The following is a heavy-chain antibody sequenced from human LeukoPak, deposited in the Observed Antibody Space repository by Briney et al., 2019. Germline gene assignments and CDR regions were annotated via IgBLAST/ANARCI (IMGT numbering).Heavy chain of an antibody. Sequence: ASVKVSCKASGYTFTGYYTHWVRQAPGQGLEWMGRINPNSGGTNYAQKFQGRVTMTRDTSISTAYMELSRLRSDDTAVYYCARGALPAMVRGVMYFDYWGQGTLVTVSS. J-gene: IGHJ4*02. D-gene: IGHD3-10*01. CDR3: ARGALPAMVRGVMYFDY. V-gene: IGHV1-2*06. CDR2: INPNSGGT. CDR1: GYTFTGYY.